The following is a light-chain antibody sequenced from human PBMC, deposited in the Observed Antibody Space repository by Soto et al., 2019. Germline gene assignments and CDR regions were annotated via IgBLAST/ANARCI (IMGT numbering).Light chain of an antibody. J-gene: IGLJ1*01. CDR2: EVS. CDR1: SSDVGAYDF. V-gene: IGLV2-8*01. CDR3: SSYAGSNDFV. Sequence: QSALTQPPSASGSPGQSVTLSCTRTSSDVGAYDFVSWYQQHPGKAPKLVIFEVSERPSGVPDRFSGSKSGNTASLTVSGLQAEDEADYYCSSYAGSNDFVFGTGTKVTVL.